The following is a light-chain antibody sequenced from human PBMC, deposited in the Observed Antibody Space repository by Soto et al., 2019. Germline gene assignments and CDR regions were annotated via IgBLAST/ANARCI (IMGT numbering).Light chain of an antibody. Sequence: EIVLTQSPGTLSLSPGERATLSCWASQSVSSSNLAWYQQKPGQAPKLLIYGASRRATGIPDRFSGSGSGTDFTLIISRLAPEEFAVYYCQLYGASSITFGQGTRLEIQ. V-gene: IGKV3-20*01. CDR1: QSVSSSN. CDR2: GAS. J-gene: IGKJ5*01. CDR3: QLYGASSIT.